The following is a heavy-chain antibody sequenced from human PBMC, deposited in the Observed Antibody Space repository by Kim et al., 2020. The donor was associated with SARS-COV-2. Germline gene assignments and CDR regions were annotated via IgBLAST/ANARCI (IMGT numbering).Heavy chain of an antibody. CDR1: GGSFSGYY. CDR3: AGRHKDVVEVYYFDY. J-gene: IGHJ4*02. CDR2: INHSGST. Sequence: SETLSLTCAVYGGSFSGYYWSWIRQPPGKGLEWIGEINHSGSTNYNPSLKSRVTISVDTSKNQFSLKLSSVTAADTAVYYCAGRHKDVVEVYYFDYWGQG. V-gene: IGHV4-34*01. D-gene: IGHD2-21*01.